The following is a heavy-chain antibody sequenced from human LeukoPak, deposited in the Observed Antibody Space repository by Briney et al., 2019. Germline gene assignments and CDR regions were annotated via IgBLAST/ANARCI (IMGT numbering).Heavy chain of an antibody. CDR3: ARERPLIAVAGTYFDY. CDR2: IYYSGST. V-gene: IGHV4-59*01. Sequence: PSETLSLTCTVSGGSISSYYWSWIRQPPGKGLECIGYIYYSGSTNYNPSLKSRVTISVDTSKNQFSLKLSSVTAADTAVYYCARERPLIAVAGTYFDYSGQGTLFTVSS. CDR1: GGSISSYY. D-gene: IGHD6-19*01. J-gene: IGHJ4*02.